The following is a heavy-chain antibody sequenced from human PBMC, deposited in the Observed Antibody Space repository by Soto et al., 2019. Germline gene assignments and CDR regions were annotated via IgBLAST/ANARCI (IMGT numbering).Heavy chain of an antibody. V-gene: IGHV3-21*04. CDR2: ISSSGYI. J-gene: IGHJ3*02. CDR1: GFNFNSYT. Sequence: PGGSLRLSCAASGFNFNSYTINWVRQAPGKRLEWLSSISSSGYIFSTDSVRGRFTISRDNAKNSVYLQMNSLRAEDTAVYYCARDLTYYYDSSGSTGSAFDIWGQGTMVTVSS. CDR3: ARDLTYYYDSSGSTGSAFDI. D-gene: IGHD3-22*01.